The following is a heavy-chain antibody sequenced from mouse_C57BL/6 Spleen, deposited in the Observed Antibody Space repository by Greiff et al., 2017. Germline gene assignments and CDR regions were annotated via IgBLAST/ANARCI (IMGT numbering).Heavy chain of an antibody. J-gene: IGHJ3*01. Sequence: QVHVKQSGAELVRPGASVTLSCKASGYTFTDYEMHWVKQTPVHGLEWIGAIDPETGGTAYNQKFKGKAILTADKSSSTAYMELRSLTSEDSAVYYCTKSLFADWGQGTLVTVSA. CDR2: IDPETGGT. V-gene: IGHV1-15*01. CDR3: TKSLFAD. CDR1: GYTFTDYE.